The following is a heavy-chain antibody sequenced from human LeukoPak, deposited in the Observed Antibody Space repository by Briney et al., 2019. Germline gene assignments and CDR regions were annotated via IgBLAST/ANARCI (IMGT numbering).Heavy chain of an antibody. V-gene: IGHV3-48*01. CDR2: ISSSSSTI. J-gene: IGHJ3*02. CDR3: AKGAYCSGGSCFEDAFDI. CDR1: GFTFSSYS. D-gene: IGHD2-15*01. Sequence: GGSLRLSCAASGFTFSSYSMNWVRQAPGKGLEWVSYISSSSSTIYYADSVKGRFTISRDNAKNSLYLQMNSLRAEDTAVYYCAKGAYCSGGSCFEDAFDIWGQGTMVTVSS.